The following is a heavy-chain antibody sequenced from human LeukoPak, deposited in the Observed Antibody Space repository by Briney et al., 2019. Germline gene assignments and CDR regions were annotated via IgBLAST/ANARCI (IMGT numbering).Heavy chain of an antibody. CDR1: GGSLSSYY. Sequence: SETLSLTCTVYGGSLSSYYWSWIRQPPGKGLEWIGYIYYSGSTNYHPSPKSRVTISVDTSKNQFSLKLSSVTAADTAVYYCARSKDILTGYCFDYWGQGTLVTVSS. CDR3: ARSKDILTGYCFDY. J-gene: IGHJ4*02. V-gene: IGHV4-59*01. CDR2: IYYSGST. D-gene: IGHD3-9*01.